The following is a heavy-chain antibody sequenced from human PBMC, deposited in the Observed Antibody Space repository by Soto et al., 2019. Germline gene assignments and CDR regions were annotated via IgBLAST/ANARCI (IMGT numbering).Heavy chain of an antibody. Sequence: GGSLRLSCAASGFTFSSYAMSWVRQAPGKGLEWVSAISGSGGSTYYADSVKGRFTISRDNSKNTLYLQMNSLRAEDTAVYYCAKDGGPSRHYYYYYYMDVWGKGTTVTVSS. CDR1: GFTFSSYA. J-gene: IGHJ6*03. V-gene: IGHV3-23*01. D-gene: IGHD2-2*01. CDR2: ISGSGGST. CDR3: AKDGGPSRHYYYYYYMDV.